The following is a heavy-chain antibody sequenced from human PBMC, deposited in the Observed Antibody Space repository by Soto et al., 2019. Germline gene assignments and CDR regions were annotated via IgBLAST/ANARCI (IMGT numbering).Heavy chain of an antibody. Sequence: EVQLVESGGALVQPGGSLRLSCAASGSTFSVHWMHWVRQAPGQGLVWVARVKNDGTITSYADSVRGRFTISRDNAKNTLYLQMNSLRVEDTAVYYCARSDWFDPWGQGTLVTVSS. CDR1: GSTFSVHW. J-gene: IGHJ5*02. CDR2: VKNDGTIT. CDR3: ARSDWFDP. V-gene: IGHV3-74*01.